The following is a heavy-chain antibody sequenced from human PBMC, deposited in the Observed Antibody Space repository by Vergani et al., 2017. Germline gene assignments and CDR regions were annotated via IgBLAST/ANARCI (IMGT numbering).Heavy chain of an antibody. CDR1: GGSISSGGYY. J-gene: IGHJ4*02. Sequence: QVQLQESGPGLVKPSQTLSLTCTVSGGSISSGGYYWSWIRQHPGKGLEWIGYIYYSGSTYYNPSLKSRVTISVDTSKNQFSLKLSSVTAADTAVYYCAGGELEYYYDSSGYYSGPGYFDYWGQGTLVTVSS. V-gene: IGHV4-31*03. CDR3: AGGELEYYYDSSGYYSGPGYFDY. D-gene: IGHD3-22*01. CDR2: IYYSGST.